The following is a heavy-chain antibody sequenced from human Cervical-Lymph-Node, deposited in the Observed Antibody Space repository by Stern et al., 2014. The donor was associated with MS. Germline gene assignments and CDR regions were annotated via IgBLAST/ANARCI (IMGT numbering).Heavy chain of an antibody. V-gene: IGHV3-53*01. D-gene: IGHD1-1*01. CDR3: ARDTSSPERSDW. J-gene: IGHJ4*02. CDR2: ITNGGST. Sequence: EVQLVESGGGVIQPGGSLRLSCTASGFTVSRDYMTWVRQAPGKGLEWVSLITNGGSTFYTDSVKGRFTISRADSKNTVYLHMTSLRAEDTAMYYCARDTSSPERSDWWGQGTLVTVSS. CDR1: GFTVSRDY.